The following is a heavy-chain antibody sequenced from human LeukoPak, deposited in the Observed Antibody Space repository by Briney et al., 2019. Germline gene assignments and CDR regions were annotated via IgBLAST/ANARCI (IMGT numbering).Heavy chain of an antibody. Sequence: LSGGSLRLSCAASGFTVSSNYMSWVRQAPGKGLEWVSTINGGGVNTHYADSVGGRFTISRDNSKNTLLLQMNSLRDEDTAVYYCAKDLYSNYGPADYWGQGNLVTVSS. D-gene: IGHD4-11*01. V-gene: IGHV3-23*01. J-gene: IGHJ4*02. CDR2: INGGGVNT. CDR1: GFTVSSNY. CDR3: AKDLYSNYGPADY.